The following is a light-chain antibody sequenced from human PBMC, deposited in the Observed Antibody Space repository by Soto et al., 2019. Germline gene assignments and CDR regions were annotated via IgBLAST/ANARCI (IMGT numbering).Light chain of an antibody. CDR2: AAS. J-gene: IGKJ1*01. CDR1: QSISSY. CDR3: QQSYSTPQT. Sequence: DIQMTHSPSSLSASVGDRVTITCRASQSISSYLNWYQQKPGKAPKLLIYAASSLQSGVTSRFSGSGSGTDFTLTISSLQPEDFATYYCQQSYSTPQTFGQGTKVDIK. V-gene: IGKV1-39*01.